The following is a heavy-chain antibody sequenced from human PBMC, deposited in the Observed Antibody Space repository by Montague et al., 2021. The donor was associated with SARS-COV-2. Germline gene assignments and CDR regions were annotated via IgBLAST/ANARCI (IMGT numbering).Heavy chain of an antibody. V-gene: IGHV6-1*01. J-gene: IGHJ4*02. CDR3: ALAVAGRGGYDY. CDR2: TYYRSKWYY. CDR1: GDGVSSNSAA. D-gene: IGHD6-19*01. Sequence: CAIPGDGVSSNSAAWNWIRQSPSRGLEWLGRTYYRSKWYYEYAVSLKSRITINPDTSKNQFSLQVKSMTPEDTAVYYCALAVAGRGGYDYWGQGTLVTVSS.